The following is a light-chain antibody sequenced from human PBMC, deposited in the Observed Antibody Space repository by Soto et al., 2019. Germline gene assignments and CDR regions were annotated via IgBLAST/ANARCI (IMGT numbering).Light chain of an antibody. CDR1: QSVSSGH. V-gene: IGKV3-20*01. CDR2: GAS. Sequence: EVVLTQSPDTLSLSPGERATLSCRASQSVSSGHLAWYQHKPGQAPRLLIYGASNRAACISARFSGSGSGTDFTLTISRLESEDFAVYYCQQYHISPPTFGQGTKVEI. J-gene: IGKJ1*01. CDR3: QQYHISPPT.